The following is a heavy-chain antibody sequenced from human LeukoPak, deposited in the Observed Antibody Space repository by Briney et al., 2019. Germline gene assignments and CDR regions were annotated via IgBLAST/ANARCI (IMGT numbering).Heavy chain of an antibody. CDR1: GGSISSYY. CDR3: AKSRSGTAWYFDL. J-gene: IGHJ2*01. D-gene: IGHD3-10*01. Sequence: PSETLSLTCTVSGGSISSYYWSWIRQPPGKGLEWIGYIHYSGSTNYNPSLKSRVAISVDTSKNQFSLKLSSVTAADTAVYYCAKSRSGTAWYFDLWGHGTLVTVSS. CDR2: IHYSGST. V-gene: IGHV4-59*01.